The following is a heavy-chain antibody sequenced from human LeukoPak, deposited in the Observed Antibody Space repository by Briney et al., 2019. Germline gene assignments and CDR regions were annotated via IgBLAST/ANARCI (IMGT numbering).Heavy chain of an antibody. CDR3: ARHKGYGDYVDY. D-gene: IGHD4-17*01. V-gene: IGHV4-59*08. Sequence: PSETLSRTCSVSSGSISSYYWSWIRQPPGKGLEWSGYIYYSGSTNYNPSLKSRVTISVDTSKNQFSLKLSSVTAADTAVYYCARHKGYGDYVDYWGQGTLVTVSS. CDR2: IYYSGST. CDR1: SGSISSYY. J-gene: IGHJ4*02.